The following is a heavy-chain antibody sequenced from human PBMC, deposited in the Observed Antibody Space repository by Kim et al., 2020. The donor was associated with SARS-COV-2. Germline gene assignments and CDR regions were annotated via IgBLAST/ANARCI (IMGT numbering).Heavy chain of an antibody. D-gene: IGHD4-4*01. CDR3: VKDATSYCHSKPWRLNS. J-gene: IGHJ4*02. V-gene: IGHV3-9*01. CDR1: GFTFDNFS. Sequence: GGSLRLSCAASGFTFDNFSMHWVRQVPGKGLEWVSGISCNSGKTGYADSVMGRFTISRDNAKNSLFLEMKSLRTEDTALYYCVKDATSYCHSKPWRLNSWGQGSLDSV. CDR2: ISCNSGKT.